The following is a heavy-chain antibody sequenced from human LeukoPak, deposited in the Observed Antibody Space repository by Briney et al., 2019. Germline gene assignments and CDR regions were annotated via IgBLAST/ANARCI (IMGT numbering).Heavy chain of an antibody. CDR3: ARVSRRGYSYVGHAFDI. CDR2: INHSGST. V-gene: IGHV4-34*01. J-gene: IGHJ3*02. D-gene: IGHD5-18*01. CDR1: GGSFSGYY. Sequence: SETLSLTCAVYGGSFSGYYWSWIRQPPGKGLEWIGEINHSGSTNYNPSLKSRVTISVDTSKNQFSLKLSSVTAADTAVYYCARVSRRGYSYVGHAFDIWGQGTMVTVSS.